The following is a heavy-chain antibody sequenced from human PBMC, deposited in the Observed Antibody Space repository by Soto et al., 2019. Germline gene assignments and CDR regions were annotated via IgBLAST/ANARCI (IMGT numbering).Heavy chain of an antibody. V-gene: IGHV4-39*01. J-gene: IGHJ5*02. CDR1: GGSISSSSYY. D-gene: IGHD1-26*01. Sequence: SETLSLTCTVSGGSISSSSYYWAWIRQPPGTGLERIGNIFYTGNINYNPSLKSRVTISVDTSKNQFSLKLTSVTAADTAVYSCARRERYANWFDPWGQGTLVTVSS. CDR2: IFYTGNI. CDR3: ARRERYANWFDP.